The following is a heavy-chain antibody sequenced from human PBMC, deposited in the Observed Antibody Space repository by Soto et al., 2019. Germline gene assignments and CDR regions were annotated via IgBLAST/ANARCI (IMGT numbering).Heavy chain of an antibody. Sequence: PSETLSLTCTVSGGSISTSYWCWIRQPAEKRLEWIGRVSSTGSTYYNPSLKSRVTISVDTSKNQVSLNLTSVTAADTAVYYCARGVPAAGTDWFDPWGQGTLVTVSS. D-gene: IGHD6-13*01. J-gene: IGHJ5*02. CDR2: VSSTGST. CDR3: ARGVPAAGTDWFDP. CDR1: GGSISTSY. V-gene: IGHV4-4*07.